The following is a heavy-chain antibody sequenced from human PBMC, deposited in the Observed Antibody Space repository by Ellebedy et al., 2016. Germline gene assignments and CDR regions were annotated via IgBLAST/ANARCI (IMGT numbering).Heavy chain of an antibody. D-gene: IGHD4-17*01. CDR1: GYTFTNYG. CDR3: ARDMPTNDYGDYDYYLMDV. V-gene: IGHV1-18*01. J-gene: IGHJ6*02. CDR2: ISAYNGNT. Sequence: ASVKVSCXASGYTFTNYGITWVRQAPDQGLEWMGWISAYNGNTDYAQKFQGRIMMTTDTYRKTVYMELASLRSDDTAVYYCARDMPTNDYGDYDYYLMDVWGQGTTVTVSS.